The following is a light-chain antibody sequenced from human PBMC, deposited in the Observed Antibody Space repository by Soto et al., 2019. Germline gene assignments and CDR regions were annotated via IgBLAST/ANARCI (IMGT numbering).Light chain of an antibody. CDR3: QQYGSSPQT. Sequence: EIVLTQSPGTLSLSPGERATLSCRASQSISNNYLAWYQQKPGQAPRLLIYDASSRATGIPDMFSGSGSGTDFTLTISRLEPEDFAVYYCQQYGSSPQTFGQGTKVEIK. V-gene: IGKV3-20*01. J-gene: IGKJ1*01. CDR1: QSISNNY. CDR2: DAS.